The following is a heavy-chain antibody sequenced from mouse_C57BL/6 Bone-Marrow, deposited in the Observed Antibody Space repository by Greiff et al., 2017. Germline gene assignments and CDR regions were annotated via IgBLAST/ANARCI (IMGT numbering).Heavy chain of an antibody. J-gene: IGHJ2*01. V-gene: IGHV1-62-2*01. Sequence: VQLQQSGAELVKPGASVKLSCKASGYTFTEYTIHWVKQRSGQGLEWIGWFYPGSGSIKYNENFKDKATLTADKSSSTVYMELSRLTSEDSAVYFGATREGIYYAINFDYWGQGTTLTVTS. CDR3: ATREGIYYAINFDY. D-gene: IGHD2-1*01. CDR2: FYPGSGSI. CDR1: GYTFTEYT.